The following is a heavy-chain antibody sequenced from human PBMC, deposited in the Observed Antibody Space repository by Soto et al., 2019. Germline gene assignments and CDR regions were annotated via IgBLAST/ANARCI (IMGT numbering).Heavy chain of an antibody. CDR1: GGTFSSYA. J-gene: IGHJ3*02. V-gene: IGHV1-69*13. Sequence: GASVKVSCKASGGTFSSYAISWVRQAPGQGLEWVGGIIPIFGTANYAQKFQGRVTITADESTSTAYMELSSLRSEDTAVYYCARDRHDYVWGSYRYSAFDIWGQGTMVTVSS. D-gene: IGHD3-16*02. CDR3: ARDRHDYVWGSYRYSAFDI. CDR2: IIPIFGTA.